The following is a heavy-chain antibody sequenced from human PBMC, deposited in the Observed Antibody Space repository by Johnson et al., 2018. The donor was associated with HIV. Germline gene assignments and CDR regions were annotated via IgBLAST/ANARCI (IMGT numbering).Heavy chain of an antibody. V-gene: IGHV3-66*01. CDR1: GFTVSRNY. J-gene: IGHJ3*02. CDR2: INSGGST. D-gene: IGHD6-19*01. Sequence: VQLVESGGGLVQPGGSLRLSCAASGFTVSRNYMSWVRQAPGKGLEWVSVINSGGSTYYADSVKGRFTISRDNSKNTLYLQMNSLRAGDTAVYYCARVGAGHISGPGMVFDIWGQGTKVTVSS. CDR3: ARVGAGHISGPGMVFDI.